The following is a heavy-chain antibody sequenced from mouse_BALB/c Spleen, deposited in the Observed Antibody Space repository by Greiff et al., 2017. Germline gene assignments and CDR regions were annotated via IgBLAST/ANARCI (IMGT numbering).Heavy chain of an antibody. V-gene: IGHV5-17*02. J-gene: IGHJ4*01. Sequence: EVKLMESGGGLVQPGGSRKLSCAASGFTFSSFCMHWVRQAPEKGLEWVAYISSGSSTIYYADTVKGRFTISRDNPKNTLFLQMTSLRSEDTAMYYCARSEYDGAMDYWGQGTSVTVSS. D-gene: IGHD2-14*01. CDR3: ARSEYDGAMDY. CDR2: ISSGSSTI. CDR1: GFTFSSFC.